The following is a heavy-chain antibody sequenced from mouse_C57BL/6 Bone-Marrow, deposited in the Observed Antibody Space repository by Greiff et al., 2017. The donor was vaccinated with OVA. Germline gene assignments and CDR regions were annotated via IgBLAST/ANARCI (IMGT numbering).Heavy chain of an antibody. CDR2: ILPGSGST. J-gene: IGHJ3*01. CDR3: ARPRYDYDDWFAD. CDR1: GYTFTGYW. V-gene: IGHV1-9*01. D-gene: IGHD2-4*01. Sequence: VQLQQSGAELMKPGASVKLSCKATGYTFTGYWIEWVKQRPGHGLEWIGEILPGSGSTNYNEKFKGKATFTADTSSNTAYLQLSILTTEDSAIYYCARPRYDYDDWFADWGQGTLVTVSA.